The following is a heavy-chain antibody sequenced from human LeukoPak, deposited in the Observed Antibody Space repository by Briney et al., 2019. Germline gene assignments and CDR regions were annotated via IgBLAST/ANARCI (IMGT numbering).Heavy chain of an antibody. CDR3: AAGGFSLDY. J-gene: IGHJ4*02. CDR2: ISYDGSRQ. D-gene: IGHD6-25*01. CDR1: GFTFNTHG. V-gene: IGHV3-30*03. Sequence: GGSLRLSCVGSGFTFNTHGMHWVRQAPRKGLEWLAIISYDGSRQYYADSVKGRFTISRDNSKTTLYVQMNSLRAEDTAVYCCAAGGFSLDYWGQGTLVTVSS.